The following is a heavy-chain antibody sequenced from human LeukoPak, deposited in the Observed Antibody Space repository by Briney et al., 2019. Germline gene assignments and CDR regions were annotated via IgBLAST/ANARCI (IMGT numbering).Heavy chain of an antibody. D-gene: IGHD1-26*01. J-gene: IGHJ3*02. CDR1: RFTFNTIS. Sequence: WGSLRRKSSAGRFTFNTISWQRHRQAPGKGLVWVSLINSGGSSTSYADSVKGRFTISRDNAKNTVDLQMNSLRAEDTAVHYCARGGSGCFDIWGQGTLVTVSS. CDR3: ARGGSGCFDI. V-gene: IGHV3-74*01. CDR2: INSGGSST.